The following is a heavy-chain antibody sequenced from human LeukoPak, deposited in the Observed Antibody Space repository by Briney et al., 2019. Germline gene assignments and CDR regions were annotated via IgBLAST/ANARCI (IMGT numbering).Heavy chain of an antibody. CDR3: AKIGSSGSYYFDY. CDR1: GFTFSSYA. CDR2: ICGSGGST. Sequence: GGSLRLSCAASGFTFSSYAMSWVRQAPGKGLEWVSAICGSGGSTYYADSVKGRFTISRDNSKNTLYLQMNSLRAEDTAVYYCAKIGSSGSYYFDYWGQGTLVTVSS. V-gene: IGHV3-23*01. J-gene: IGHJ4*02. D-gene: IGHD6-19*01.